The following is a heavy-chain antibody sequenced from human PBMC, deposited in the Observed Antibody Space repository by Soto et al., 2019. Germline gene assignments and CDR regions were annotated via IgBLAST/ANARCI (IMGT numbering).Heavy chain of an antibody. CDR2: ISSSSSTI. J-gene: IGHJ5*02. V-gene: IGHV3-48*01. D-gene: IGHD6-13*01. CDR3: ARHPERIAQIGWFDP. Sequence: EVQLVESGGGLVQPGGSLRLSCAASGFTFSSYSMNWVRQAPGKGLEWVSYISSSSSTIYYADSVKGRFTISRDNAKNPLYPQLTSLIAEDTAVYYCARHPERIAQIGWFDPWGQGTLVTVSS. CDR1: GFTFSSYS.